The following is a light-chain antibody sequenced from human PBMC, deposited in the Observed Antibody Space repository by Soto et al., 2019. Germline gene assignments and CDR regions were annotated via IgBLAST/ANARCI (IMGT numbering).Light chain of an antibody. CDR2: EVS. J-gene: IGLJ3*02. CDR1: SSDVGAYNY. V-gene: IGLV2-14*03. CDR3: SSYTSTSTWL. Sequence: QSALTQPASVSGSPGQSITISCTGTSSDVGAYNYVSWYQQHPGKAPKLMIYEVSNRPSGVSNRFSGSKSANTASLTISGLQAGDGVSYYCSSYTSTSTWLFGGGTKL.